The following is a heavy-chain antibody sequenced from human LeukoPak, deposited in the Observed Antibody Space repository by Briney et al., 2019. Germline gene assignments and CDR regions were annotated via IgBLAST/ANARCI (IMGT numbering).Heavy chain of an antibody. J-gene: IGHJ6*02. CDR1: GFTFSSYYM. D-gene: IGHD1-26*01. CDR3: ARSRDTTNYYGMDV. V-gene: IGHV4-4*02. CDR2: IHHGGST. Sequence: PGGSLGLSCAASGFTFSSYYMSWVRQAPGKGLEWIGEIHHGGSTNYNPSLKSRVTISIDKSKNQFSLKMSSVTAADTAVYYCARSRDTTNYYGMDVWGQGTTVTVSS.